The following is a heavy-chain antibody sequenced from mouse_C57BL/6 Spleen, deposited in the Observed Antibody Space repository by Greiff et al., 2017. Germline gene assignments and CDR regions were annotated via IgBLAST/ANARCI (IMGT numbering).Heavy chain of an antibody. CDR1: GYTFTSYW. CDR3: AREGSSGYRYAMDY. V-gene: IGHV1-53*01. Sequence: QVQLQQPGTELVKPGASVKLSCKASGYTFTSYWMHWVKQRPGKGLEWIGNINPSNGGTNYNEKFKSKATLTVEKTASTDYMQLSSLTSEKSAVYNCAREGSSGYRYAMDYWGKGTSVTVSS. CDR2: INPSNGGT. D-gene: IGHD3-2*02. J-gene: IGHJ4*01.